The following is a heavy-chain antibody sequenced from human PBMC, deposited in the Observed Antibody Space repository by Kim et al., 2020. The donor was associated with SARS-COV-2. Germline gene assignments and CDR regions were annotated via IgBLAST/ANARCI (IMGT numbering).Heavy chain of an antibody. Sequence: TNSPDSGKGRFTISRDNSKNTLYLQMNSLRAEDTAVYYCANYESSDAFDIWGQGTMVTVSS. J-gene: IGHJ3*02. V-gene: IGHV3-23*01. CDR2: T. D-gene: IGHD3-22*01. CDR3: ANYESSDAFDI.